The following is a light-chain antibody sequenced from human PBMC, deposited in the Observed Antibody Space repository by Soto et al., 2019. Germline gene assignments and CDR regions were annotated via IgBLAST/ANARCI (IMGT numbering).Light chain of an antibody. J-gene: IGLJ1*01. CDR3: CSYAGNSEV. CDR1: NGDVGSYNL. CDR2: EVT. V-gene: IGLV2-23*02. Sequence: QSVLTQPASLSWSPGQSITIPCTRTNGDVGSYNLVSWYQQHPGKAPKLLIYEVTERPSGVSNRFSGSKSGNTASLTISGLQPDDEADYYCCSYAGNSEVFGTGTKVTVL.